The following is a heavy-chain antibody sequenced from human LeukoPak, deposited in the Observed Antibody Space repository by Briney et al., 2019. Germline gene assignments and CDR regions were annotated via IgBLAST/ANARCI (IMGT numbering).Heavy chain of an antibody. V-gene: IGHV3-30*01. CDR3: ARDKAGYIRGQLLFLTWFDP. D-gene: IGHD2-2*01. CDR2: ISYDGSNK. CDR1: GFTFSSYA. Sequence: GRSLRLSCAASGFTFSSYAMHWVRQAPGKGLEWVAVISYDGSNKYYADSVKGRFTISRDNSKNTLYLQMNSLRAEDTAVYYCARDKAGYIRGQLLFLTWFDPWGQGTLVTVSS. J-gene: IGHJ5*02.